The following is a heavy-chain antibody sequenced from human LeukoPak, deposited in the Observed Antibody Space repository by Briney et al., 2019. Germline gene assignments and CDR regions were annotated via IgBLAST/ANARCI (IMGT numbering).Heavy chain of an antibody. Sequence: KASETLTLPCAVYGGPFSGYYWSWIRQSPGKGLEWIGEINHSGSTNYNASLKSRVTVSVDSSKNQFSLRLRSVTAADTAVYYCAPRGDIEHSYGYGKWFDPWGQGTRVTVSS. CDR2: INHSGST. J-gene: IGHJ5*02. D-gene: IGHD5-18*01. CDR1: GGPFSGYY. CDR3: APRGDIEHSYGYGKWFDP. V-gene: IGHV4-34*01.